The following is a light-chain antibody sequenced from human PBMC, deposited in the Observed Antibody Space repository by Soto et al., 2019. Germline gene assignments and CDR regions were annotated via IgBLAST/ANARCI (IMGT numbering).Light chain of an antibody. V-gene: IGLV8-61*01. CDR2: STN. CDR1: SGSVSTSYY. CDR3: VLYMGGGISV. J-gene: IGLJ2*01. Sequence: QTVVTQEPSFSVSPGGTVTLTCGLSSGSVSTSYYPSWYQQTPGQAPRTPIYSTNTRSSGVPDRFSGSILGNKAALTITGAQADDESDYYCVLYMGGGISVFGGGTKLTVL.